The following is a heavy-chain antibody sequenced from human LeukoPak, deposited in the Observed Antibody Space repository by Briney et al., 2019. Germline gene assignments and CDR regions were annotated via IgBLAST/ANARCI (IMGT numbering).Heavy chain of an antibody. CDR2: INPSVGNT. Sequence: GASVKVSCKASGYTFTRYYMHWVRQAPGQGLEWMGMINPSVGNTTYAQKLQGRVTMTRDTSTSTIYMELCSLRSEDTAVYYCARLGKTDYWGQGTLVTVSS. CDR3: ARLGKTDY. V-gene: IGHV1-46*04. J-gene: IGHJ4*02. CDR1: GYTFTRYY.